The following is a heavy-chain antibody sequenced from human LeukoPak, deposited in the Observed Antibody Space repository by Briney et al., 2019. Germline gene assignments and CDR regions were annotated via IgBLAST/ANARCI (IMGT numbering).Heavy chain of an antibody. J-gene: IGHJ6*02. CDR1: GYTFTSYA. V-gene: IGHV1-3*01. CDR3: ARDSTMVRGADV. D-gene: IGHD3-10*01. Sequence: ASVEVSCKASGYTFTSYAMHWVRQAPGQRLEWMGWINAGNGNTKYSQKFQGRVTITRDTSASTAYMELSSLRSEDTAVYYCARDSTMVRGADVWGQGTTVTVSS. CDR2: INAGNGNT.